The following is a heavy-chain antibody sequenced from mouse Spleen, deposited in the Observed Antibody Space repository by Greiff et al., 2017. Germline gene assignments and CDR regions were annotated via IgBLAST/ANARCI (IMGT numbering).Heavy chain of an antibody. V-gene: IGHV14-4*02. J-gene: IGHJ4*01. D-gene: IGHD2-10*01. CDR2: IDPENGDT. Sequence: EVQLQQSGAELVRSGASVKLSCTASGFNIKDYYMHWVKQRPEQGLEWIGWIDPENGDTEYAPKFQGKATMTADTSSNTAYLQLSSLTSEDTAVYYCNRGPSYYGNSIYAMDYWGQGTSVTVSS. CDR1: GFNIKDYY. CDR3: NRGPSYYGNSIYAMDY.